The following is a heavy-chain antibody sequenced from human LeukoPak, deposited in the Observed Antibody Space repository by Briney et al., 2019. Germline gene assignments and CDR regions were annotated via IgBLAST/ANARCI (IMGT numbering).Heavy chain of an antibody. CDR3: ARHKWDSSLDY. CDR2: IYYTGST. Sequence: SETLSLTCTVSGGSISSYYWSWIRQPPGKGLEWIGYIYYTGSTNYNPSLKSRVTISVDTSKNQFSLRLSSVTAAGTAVYYCARHKWDSSLDYWGQGALVTVSS. V-gene: IGHV4-59*08. J-gene: IGHJ4*02. D-gene: IGHD3-22*01. CDR1: GGSISSYY.